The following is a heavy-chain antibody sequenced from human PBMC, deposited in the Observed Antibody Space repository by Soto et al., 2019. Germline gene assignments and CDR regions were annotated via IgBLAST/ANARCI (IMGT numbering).Heavy chain of an antibody. CDR1: GGTFSSYA. J-gene: IGHJ6*02. CDR3: ARTGPLPPSNGMDV. V-gene: IGHV1-69*06. Sequence: VTVSCTASGGTFSSYASSWVRQAPGQGLEWMGGIIPIFGTANYAQKFQGRVTITADKSTSTAYMELSSLRSEDTAVYYCARTGPLPPSNGMDVWGQGTTVTVSS. CDR2: IIPIFGTA. D-gene: IGHD7-27*01.